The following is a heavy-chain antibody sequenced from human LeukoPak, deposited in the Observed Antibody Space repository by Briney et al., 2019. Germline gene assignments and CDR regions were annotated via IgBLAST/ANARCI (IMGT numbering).Heavy chain of an antibody. CDR2: INHSGST. V-gene: IGHV4-34*01. D-gene: IGHD3-10*01. J-gene: IGHJ5*02. CDR1: GGSFSGYY. CDR3: ARGPGYELMVRGVIITYWFDP. Sequence: PSETLSLTCAVYGGSFSGYYWSWIRQPPGKGLEWIGEINHSGSTNYNPSLKSRVTISVDTSKNQFSLKLSSVTAADTAVYYCARGPGYELMVRGVIITYWFDPWGQGTLVTVSS.